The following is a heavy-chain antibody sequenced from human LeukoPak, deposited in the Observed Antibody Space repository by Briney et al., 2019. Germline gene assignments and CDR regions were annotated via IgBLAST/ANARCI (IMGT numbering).Heavy chain of an antibody. CDR2: IKSKTDGGTT. J-gene: IGHJ4*02. CDR1: GFTFSNAW. V-gene: IGHV3-15*01. CDR3: TTDPDYGDYVSSS. D-gene: IGHD4-17*01. Sequence: GGSLRLSRAASGFTFSNAWMSWVRQAPGKGLEWVGRIKSKTDGGTTDYAAPMKGRFTISRDDSKNTLYLQMNSLKTEDTAVHYCTTDPDYGDYVSSSWGQGTLVTVSS.